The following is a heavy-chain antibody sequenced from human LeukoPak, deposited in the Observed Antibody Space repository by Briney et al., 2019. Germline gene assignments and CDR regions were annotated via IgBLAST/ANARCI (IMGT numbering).Heavy chain of an antibody. CDR1: GDTVTSYG. CDR3: SREQQLAWDNWFYP. D-gene: IGHD6-13*01. J-gene: IGHJ5*02. CDR2: ISAYNGNT. V-gene: IGHV1-18*01. Sequence: ASLKLSCKASGDTVTSYGISWVRQAPGQALEWKGWISAYNGNTNYAQKLQCRVAMTTVTSTSTDYMEPRRLRSDATAVYSWSREQQLAWDNWFYPWGQGTLVTVSS.